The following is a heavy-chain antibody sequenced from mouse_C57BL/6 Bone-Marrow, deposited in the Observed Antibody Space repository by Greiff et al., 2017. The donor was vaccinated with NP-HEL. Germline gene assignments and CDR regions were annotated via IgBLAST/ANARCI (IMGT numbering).Heavy chain of an antibody. V-gene: IGHV1-52*01. CDR2: IDPSDSET. CDR3: SRVYYSNPYYAMDY. J-gene: IGHJ4*01. Sequence: QVQLQQPGAELVRPGSSVKLSCKASGYTFTSYWMHWVKQRPIQGLEWIGNIDPSDSETHYNQKFKDKATLTVDKSSSTAYMQLSSLTSEDSAVYYCSRVYYSNPYYAMDYWGQGTSLTVSS. D-gene: IGHD2-5*01. CDR1: GYTFTSYW.